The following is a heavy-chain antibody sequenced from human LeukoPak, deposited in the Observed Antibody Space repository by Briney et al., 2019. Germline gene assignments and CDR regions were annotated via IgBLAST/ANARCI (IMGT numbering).Heavy chain of an antibody. J-gene: IGHJ4*02. CDR2: IYYSGNT. CDR1: GVSISSSNSY. D-gene: IGHD3-16*02. V-gene: IGHV4-39*07. Sequence: SETLSLTCTVSGVSISSSNSYWGWIRQPPGKGLEWIGSIYYSGNTYYNASLKSQVSISIDTSKNQFSLKLSSVTAADTAVYYCARVVDDYVWGSYRYYFDSWGQGTLVTVSS. CDR3: ARVVDDYVWGSYRYYFDS.